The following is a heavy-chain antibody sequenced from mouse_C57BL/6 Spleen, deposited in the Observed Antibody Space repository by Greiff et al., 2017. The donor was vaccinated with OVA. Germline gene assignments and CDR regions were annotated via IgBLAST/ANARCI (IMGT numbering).Heavy chain of an antibody. CDR1: GFTFSSYG. Sequence: EVQLVESGGDLVKPGGSLKLSCAASGFTFSSYGMSWVRQTPDKRLEWVATISSGGSYTYYPDSVKGRFTISRDNAKNTLYLQMSSLKSEDTAMYYCARLKDGYYDYWGQGTTLTVSS. CDR2: ISSGGSYT. J-gene: IGHJ2*01. CDR3: ARLKDGYYDY. V-gene: IGHV5-6*01. D-gene: IGHD2-3*01.